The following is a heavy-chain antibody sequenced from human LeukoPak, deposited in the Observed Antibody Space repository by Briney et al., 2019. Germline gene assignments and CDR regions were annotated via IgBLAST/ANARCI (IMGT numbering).Heavy chain of an antibody. Sequence: ASVKVSCKASGYTFTGYHMHWVRQAPGQGLEWMGRINPNSGDTNYAQKFQGRVTMTRDTSISTAYMELSRLRSDGTAVYYCARDYCSSTSCLFDYWGQGTLVTVSS. D-gene: IGHD2-2*01. CDR1: GYTFTGYH. CDR3: ARDYCSSTSCLFDY. CDR2: INPNSGDT. V-gene: IGHV1-2*06. J-gene: IGHJ4*02.